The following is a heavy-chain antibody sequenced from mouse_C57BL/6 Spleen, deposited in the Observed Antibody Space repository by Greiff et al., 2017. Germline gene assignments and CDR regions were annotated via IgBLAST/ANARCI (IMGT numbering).Heavy chain of an antibody. V-gene: IGHV1-53*01. CDR1: GYTFTSYW. CDR2: INPSKGDT. D-gene: IGHD1-1*01. J-gene: IGHJ4*01. CDR3: ARGLYYYGSSYYAMGD. Sequence: QVQLQQPGPELVKPGASVTLSCKASGYTFTSYWMHWVKQRPGQGLEWIGNINPSKGDTNYNEKFKSKATLTVDKSSSTAYMQLSSLTCEDSAVYYCARGLYYYGSSYYAMGDWGQGTSVTVSS.